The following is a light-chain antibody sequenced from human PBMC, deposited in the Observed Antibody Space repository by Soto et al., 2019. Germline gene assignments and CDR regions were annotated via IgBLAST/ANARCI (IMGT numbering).Light chain of an antibody. V-gene: IGKV3-15*01. CDR2: GAS. Sequence: EIVMTQSPVTLSVSPGERATLSCRAGQSVSSNLAWYQQKPGQAPRLLIYGASTRATGIPARFTGSGSGTEFTLTISSLQFGDSAVYYCQQYNNWWTFGQGTKVEIK. CDR3: QQYNNWWT. J-gene: IGKJ1*01. CDR1: QSVSSN.